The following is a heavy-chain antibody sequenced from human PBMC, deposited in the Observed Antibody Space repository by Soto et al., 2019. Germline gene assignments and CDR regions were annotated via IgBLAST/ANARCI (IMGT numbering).Heavy chain of an antibody. CDR3: ARSVAAPGTDFQH. Sequence: QVQLQESGPGLVKPSETLSLTCTVSGASISNYYCSWIRQPPGKGLEWIGYIYYSGSTNYKPSLKSRVTISVDTSKNQFSLKLSSVTAADTAVYYCARSVAAPGTDFQHWGQGTLVTVSS. J-gene: IGHJ1*01. CDR2: IYYSGST. V-gene: IGHV4-59*08. CDR1: GASISNYY. D-gene: IGHD6-13*01.